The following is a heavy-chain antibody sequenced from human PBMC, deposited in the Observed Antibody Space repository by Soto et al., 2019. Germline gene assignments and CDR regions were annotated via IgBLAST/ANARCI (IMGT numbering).Heavy chain of an antibody. CDR3: ARGRAVAANFDY. CDR2: IWYDGSNK. J-gene: IGHJ4*02. D-gene: IGHD6-19*01. Sequence: QVQLVESGGGVVQPGRSLRLSCAASGFTFSSYGMHWVRQAPGKGLEWVARIWYDGSNKYYADSVKGRFIISRDNSKNTLYLQMNSLRAEDTAVYYCARGRAVAANFDYWGQGTLGTVSS. V-gene: IGHV3-33*01. CDR1: GFTFSSYG.